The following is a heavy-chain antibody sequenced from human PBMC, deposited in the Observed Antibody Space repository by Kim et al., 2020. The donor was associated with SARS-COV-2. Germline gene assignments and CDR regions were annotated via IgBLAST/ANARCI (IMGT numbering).Heavy chain of an antibody. V-gene: IGHV4-31*02. J-gene: IGHJ6*02. CDR3: ARERGRYYGSPYMDV. D-gene: IGHD3-10*01. Sequence: SLKSRVTISVDTSKNQFSLKLSSVTAADTAVYYCARERGRYYGSPYMDVWGQGTTVTVSS.